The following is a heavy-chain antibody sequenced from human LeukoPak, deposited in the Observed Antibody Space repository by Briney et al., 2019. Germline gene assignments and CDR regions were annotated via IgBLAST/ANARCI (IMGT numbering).Heavy chain of an antibody. CDR3: ARGRRDYYIDY. CDR2: IDHTGST. D-gene: IGHD3/OR15-3a*01. J-gene: IGHJ4*02. V-gene: IGHV4-34*01. Sequence: SETLSLTCAVYWSWIRQPPGKGLEWIGEIDHTGSTNYNPSLKSRVTMSVDSSKNQFSLSLSSVTAADTAVYYCARGRRDYYIDYWGQGTLVTVSS.